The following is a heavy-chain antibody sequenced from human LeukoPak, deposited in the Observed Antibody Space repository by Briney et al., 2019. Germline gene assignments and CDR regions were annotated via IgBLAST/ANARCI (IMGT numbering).Heavy chain of an antibody. CDR1: GGSISSSS. D-gene: IGHD1-1*01. CDR3: ARADWNDLFPVFDY. V-gene: IGHV3-21*01. J-gene: IGHJ4*02. Sequence: ETLSLTCTVSGGSISSSSYYWGWIRQPPGKGLEWVSSISSSSSYIYYADSVKGRFTISRDNAKNSLYLQMNSLRAEDTAVYYCARADWNDLFPVFDYWGQGTLVTVSS. CDR2: ISSSSSYI.